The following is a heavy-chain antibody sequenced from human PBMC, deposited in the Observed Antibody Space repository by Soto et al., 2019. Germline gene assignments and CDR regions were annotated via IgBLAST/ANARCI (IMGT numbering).Heavy chain of an antibody. D-gene: IGHD1-1*01. Sequence: SETLSLTCSVSGGSIRGYYWTWIRQPPGEGLEWIGYIFHSGSTNYNPSLKSRVTISVDTSKNQFSLRLASVTAADTAMYYCARSGDNFSFTDSWGQGTLVTVSS. CDR1: GGSIRGYY. V-gene: IGHV4-59*01. CDR2: IFHSGST. CDR3: ARSGDNFSFTDS. J-gene: IGHJ5*01.